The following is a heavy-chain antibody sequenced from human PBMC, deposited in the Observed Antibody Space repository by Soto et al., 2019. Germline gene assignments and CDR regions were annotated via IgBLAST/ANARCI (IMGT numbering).Heavy chain of an antibody. J-gene: IGHJ4*02. CDR3: AKVDAYSYRTDH. CDR2: IGRTNNT. Sequence: GGALRLSCAASGFTFSNSAMTWVRQALGKGPEWVSSIGRTNNTHYADSVKGRFAISRDNSQNTLYLQMNSLTAEDTAVYFCAKVDAYSYRTDHWGQGTLVTVSS. D-gene: IGHD3-16*02. CDR1: GFTFSNSA. V-gene: IGHV3-23*01.